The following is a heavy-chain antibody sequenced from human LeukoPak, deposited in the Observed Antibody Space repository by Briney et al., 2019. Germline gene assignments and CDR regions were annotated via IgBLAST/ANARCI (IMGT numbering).Heavy chain of an antibody. D-gene: IGHD6-13*01. CDR3: ARGRFAIGPGGTGLGI. CDR2: IYYSGST. J-gene: IGHJ3*02. V-gene: IGHV4-59*01. Sequence: SETLFLTCTVSGGSISSYYWSWMRQPPGKGLEWIGYIYYSGSTNYNPSLKSRVTISVDTSKNQFSLKLSSVTAADTAVYYCARGRFAIGPGGTGLGIWGQGTMVTVSS. CDR1: GGSISSYY.